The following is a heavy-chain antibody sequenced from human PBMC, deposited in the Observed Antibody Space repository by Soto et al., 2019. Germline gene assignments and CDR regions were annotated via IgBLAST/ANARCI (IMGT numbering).Heavy chain of an antibody. V-gene: IGHV4-59*01. CDR1: GGSFIGFY. Sequence: ETLSFLCAVYGGSFIGFYWSWIRQPPVKGLEWIVYIYYSGSTNYNPSLTSRVTISVDTSKNQFSLKLSSVTAADTAVYYCARTPYSSSRFFDYWGQGTLVAVSS. CDR2: IYYSGST. CDR3: ARTPYSSSRFFDY. J-gene: IGHJ4*02. D-gene: IGHD6-13*01.